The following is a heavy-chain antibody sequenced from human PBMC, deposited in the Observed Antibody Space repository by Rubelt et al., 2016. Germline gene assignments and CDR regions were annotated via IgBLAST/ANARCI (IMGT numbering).Heavy chain of an antibody. CDR2: IYYSGST. CDR1: GGSISSSNYY. D-gene: IGHD4-17*01. Sequence: QLQLQESGPGLVKPSETLSLTCTVSGGSISSSNYYWGWIRLPPGKGLEWIGTIYYSGSTYYNPSLRSRVPFSVDTSKNQFSLNLGSVTAAETAVYYCARRVYGDYHDYWGQGTLVTVSS. V-gene: IGHV4-39*01. CDR3: ARRVYGDYHDY. J-gene: IGHJ4*02.